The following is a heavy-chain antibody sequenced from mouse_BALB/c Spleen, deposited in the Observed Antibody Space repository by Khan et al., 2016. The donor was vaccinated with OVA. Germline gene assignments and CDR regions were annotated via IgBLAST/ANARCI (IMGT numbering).Heavy chain of an antibody. CDR2: INSDGSVI. V-gene: IGHV11-2*02. CDR3: RSYAMDY. CDR1: GFTFSGFW. Sequence: EVQLLETGGGLVQFGGSRGLSCEGSGFTFSGFWMSWVRQTPGKTLEWIGDINSDGSVINYAPSIKDRFTIFRDNDKSTLYLQMSNVRSEDTATYFCRSYAMDYWGQGTSVTVSS. J-gene: IGHJ4*01.